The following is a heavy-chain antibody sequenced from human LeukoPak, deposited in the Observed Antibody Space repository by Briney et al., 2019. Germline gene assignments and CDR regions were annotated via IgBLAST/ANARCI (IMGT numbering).Heavy chain of an antibody. CDR2: ISYDGSNK. V-gene: IGHV3-30*03. D-gene: IGHD4-17*01. J-gene: IGHJ4*02. CDR3: ARANGDYTY. Sequence: GGSLRLSCAASGFTFSSYGMHWVRQAPGKGLEWVAVISYDGSNKYYADSVKGRFAISRDNSKNTLYLQMNSLRAEDTAVYYCARANGDYTYWDQGTLVTVSS. CDR1: GFTFSSYG.